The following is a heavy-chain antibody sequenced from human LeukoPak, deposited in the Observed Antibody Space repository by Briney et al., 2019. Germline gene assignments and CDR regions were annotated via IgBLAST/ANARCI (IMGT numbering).Heavy chain of an antibody. CDR2: ISGSGGST. Sequence: GGSLRLSCAASGITFSSYAMSWVRQAPGKGLEWVSGISGSGGSTYYADSVKGRFTISRDNSKNTLYLQMNSLRAEDTALYYCAPKEGGVVVPAAVHPPLSYYGMDVWGQGTTVTVSS. V-gene: IGHV3-23*01. CDR1: GITFSSYA. CDR3: APKEGGVVVPAAVHPPLSYYGMDV. D-gene: IGHD2-2*02. J-gene: IGHJ6*02.